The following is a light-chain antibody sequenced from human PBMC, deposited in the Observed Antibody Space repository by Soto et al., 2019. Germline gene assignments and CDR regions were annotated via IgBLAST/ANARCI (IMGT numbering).Light chain of an antibody. J-gene: IGKJ1*01. Sequence: EIVLTQSAGSLCLCPGERANLXCRASQSVSNNYVAWYQQKPGQAPRLLIYGASNRDTGITERFSGSGYGKDFNITISRLEPEDFAVYDCQQYGSSGTFGQGTKVDIK. CDR2: GAS. V-gene: IGKV3-20*01. CDR1: QSVSNNY. CDR3: QQYGSSGT.